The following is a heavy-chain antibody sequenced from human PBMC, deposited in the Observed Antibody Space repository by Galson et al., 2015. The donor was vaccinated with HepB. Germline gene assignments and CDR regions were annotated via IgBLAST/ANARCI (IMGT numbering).Heavy chain of an antibody. D-gene: IGHD3-3*01. CDR2: IVVGSGNT. Sequence: SVKVSCKASGFTFTSSAVQWVRQARGQRLEWIGWIVVGSGNTNYAQKFQERVTITRDMSTSTAYMELSSLRSEDTAVYYCAAAVSLRFLEWLSCDLWGRGTLVTVSS. CDR1: GFTFTSSA. V-gene: IGHV1-58*01. CDR3: AAAVSLRFLEWLSCDL. J-gene: IGHJ2*01.